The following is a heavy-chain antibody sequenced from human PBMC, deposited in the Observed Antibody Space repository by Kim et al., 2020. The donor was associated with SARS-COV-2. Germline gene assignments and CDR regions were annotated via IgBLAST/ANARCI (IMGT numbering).Heavy chain of an antibody. D-gene: IGHD6-13*01. CDR2: IYSGGST. J-gene: IGHJ2*01. CDR3: ARELAAAGKVRYFDL. CDR1: GFTVSSNY. Sequence: GGSLRLSCAASGFTVSSNYMSWVRQAPGKGLEWVSVIYSGGSTYYADSVKGRFTISRDNSKNTLYLQMNSLRAEDTAVYYCARELAAAGKVRYFDLWGRGTLVTVSS. V-gene: IGHV3-53*01.